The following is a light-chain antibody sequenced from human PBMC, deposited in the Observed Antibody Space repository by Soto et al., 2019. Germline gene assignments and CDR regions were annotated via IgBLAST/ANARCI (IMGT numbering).Light chain of an antibody. CDR2: GAS. Sequence: EIVLTQSPGTLSLSPGERATLSCRASQSVSSSYLAWYQQKPGQAPRLLIYGASSRATGIPDRFSGSGSGTDLTLTISRLEPEDFAVYYCQQYATFGQGTK. CDR1: QSVSSSY. J-gene: IGKJ1*01. V-gene: IGKV3-20*01. CDR3: QQYAT.